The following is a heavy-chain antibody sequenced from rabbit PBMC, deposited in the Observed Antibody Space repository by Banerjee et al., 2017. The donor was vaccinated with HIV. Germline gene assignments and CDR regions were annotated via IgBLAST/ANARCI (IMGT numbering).Heavy chain of an antibody. CDR1: GFSFSSYY. Sequence: QSLEESGGDLVKPGASLTLTCTASGFSFSSYYMCWVRQAPGKGLEWIACIYAGSSGSTYYASWAKGRFTISKTSSTTVTLQMTSLTAADTATYFCAREEKRTYGYAGYAYATSYGMDLWGPGT. CDR2: IYAGSSGST. J-gene: IGHJ6*01. V-gene: IGHV1S40*01. CDR3: AREEKRTYGYAGYAYATSYGMDL. D-gene: IGHD6-1*01.